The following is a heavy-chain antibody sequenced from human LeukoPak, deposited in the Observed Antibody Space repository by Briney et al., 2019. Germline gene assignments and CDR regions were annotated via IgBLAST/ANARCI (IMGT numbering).Heavy chain of an antibody. D-gene: IGHD3-3*01. V-gene: IGHV4-39*01. CDR1: GASIRNSHHY. J-gene: IGHJ4*02. CDR3: ARVIRTSGYYSNPKSGSFDL. Sequence: SETLSLTCVVSGASIRNSHHYWVWIRQPPGKGLEWIGSIYSSGSTYYNQSLRTRVTISVDTPKNQFSLKLSSVTAADTAVYYCARVIRTSGYYSNPKSGSFDLWGQGSLVTVSS. CDR2: IYSSGST.